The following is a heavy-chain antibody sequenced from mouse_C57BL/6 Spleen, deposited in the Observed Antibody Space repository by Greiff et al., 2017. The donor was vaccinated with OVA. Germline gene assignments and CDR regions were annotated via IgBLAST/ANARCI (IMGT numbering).Heavy chain of an antibody. CDR3: ARGGLYYGRSPYYFDD. V-gene: IGHV1-55*01. J-gene: IGHJ2*01. Sequence: QVQLQQPGAELVKPGASVKMSCKASGYTFTSYWITWVKQRPGQGLEWIGDIYPGSGSTNYNEKFKSKATLTVDTSSSTAYMQLSSLTSEDSAVYYGARGGLYYGRSPYYFDDWGQGTTLTVSS. CDR2: IYPGSGST. D-gene: IGHD1-1*01. CDR1: GYTFTSYW.